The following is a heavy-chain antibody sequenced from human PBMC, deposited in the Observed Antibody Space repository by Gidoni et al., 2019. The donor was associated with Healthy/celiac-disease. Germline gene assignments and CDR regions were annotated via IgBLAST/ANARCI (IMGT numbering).Heavy chain of an antibody. V-gene: IGHV2-70*01. Sequence: QVTLRESGPALVKPTQTLTLTCTFSGFSLSTSGMCVSWIRQPPGKALEWLALIDWDDDKYYSTSLTTRLTISKDTSKNQVVLTMTNMDPVDTATYYCARIHSSGWDFDYWGQGTLVTVSS. CDR2: IDWDDDK. D-gene: IGHD6-19*01. J-gene: IGHJ4*02. CDR3: ARIHSSGWDFDY. CDR1: GFSLSTSGMC.